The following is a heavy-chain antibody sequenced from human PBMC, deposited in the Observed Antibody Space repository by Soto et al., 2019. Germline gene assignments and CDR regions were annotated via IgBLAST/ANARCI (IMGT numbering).Heavy chain of an antibody. CDR2: IYYSGTT. J-gene: IGHJ4*02. Sequence: QVQLQESGPGLVKPSDTLSLTCAVSGYSISSSNWWGWIRQPPGKGLEWIGYIYYSGTTYYNPSLKSRVTMSVDTSKNQSSLKLTSLTAVDTAVYYCARREIQGPIDYWGQGTLVTVSS. CDR1: GYSISSSNW. V-gene: IGHV4-28*01. D-gene: IGHD1-26*01. CDR3: ARREIQGPIDY.